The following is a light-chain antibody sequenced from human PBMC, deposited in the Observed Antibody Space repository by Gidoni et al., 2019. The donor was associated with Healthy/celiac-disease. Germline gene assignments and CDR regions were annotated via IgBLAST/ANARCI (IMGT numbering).Light chain of an antibody. Sequence: QSALTQPRSVSGSPGQSVTISCTGTSSDVGGYNYVPWYKRHPGKAPKPMIYDVSKRPSGVPDRFSGSKSGNTASLTISGLQAEDEADYYCCSYAGSYTLYVFGTGTKVTVL. CDR2: DVS. J-gene: IGLJ1*01. CDR3: CSYAGSYTLYV. V-gene: IGLV2-11*01. CDR1: SSDVGGYNY.